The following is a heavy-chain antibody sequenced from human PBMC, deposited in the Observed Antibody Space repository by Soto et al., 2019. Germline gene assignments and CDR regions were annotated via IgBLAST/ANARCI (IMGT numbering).Heavy chain of an antibody. D-gene: IGHD3-22*01. CDR2: MYSRGNT. J-gene: IGHJ5*02. V-gene: IGHV4-39*01. CDR1: GGSISSTSYY. Sequence: QLRLQESGPGLVKPSETLSLTCTVSGGSISSTSYYWGWIRQPPGKGLEWIGSMYSRGNTYYNPSLKSRVTVSVDTSKNHFSLKLSSVTAADTAVYYCARQPYDSRGYYYGTWGQGALVTVSS. CDR3: ARQPYDSRGYYYGT.